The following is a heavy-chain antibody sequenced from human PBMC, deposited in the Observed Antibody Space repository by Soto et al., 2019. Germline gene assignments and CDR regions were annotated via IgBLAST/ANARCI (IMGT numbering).Heavy chain of an antibody. Sequence: GGSLRLSCAASGFTFSSYAMSWVRQTPGKGLEWVSTLSSSSSYTNYADSVKGRFTISRDNAKNSLYLQMNSLRAEDSAVYYCARPSSFFDSYYFAYWGQGTPVTVSS. CDR2: LSSSSSYT. V-gene: IGHV3-21*04. D-gene: IGHD3-9*01. CDR1: GFTFSSYA. CDR3: ARPSSFFDSYYFAY. J-gene: IGHJ4*02.